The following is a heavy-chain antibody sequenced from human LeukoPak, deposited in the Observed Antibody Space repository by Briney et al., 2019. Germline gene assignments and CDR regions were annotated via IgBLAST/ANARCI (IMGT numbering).Heavy chain of an antibody. V-gene: IGHV3-66*01. Sequence: PGGSLRLSCAASGFTVSSNYMSWVRQAPGKGLEWVSVIYSGGSTYYADSVKGRFTISRDNSKNTLYLQMNSLRAEDTAVYYCASNGGFLEWLLFDYWGQGTLVTVSS. CDR1: GFTVSSNY. CDR3: ASNGGFLEWLLFDY. CDR2: IYSGGST. D-gene: IGHD3-3*01. J-gene: IGHJ4*02.